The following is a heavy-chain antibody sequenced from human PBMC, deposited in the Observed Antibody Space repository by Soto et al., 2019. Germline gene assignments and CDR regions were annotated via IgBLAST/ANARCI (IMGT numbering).Heavy chain of an antibody. CDR3: ARAQRGTNFDWLLSRSYYYYGMDV. V-gene: IGHV3-30-3*01. CDR1: GFTFSSYA. Sequence: PGGSLRLSCAASGFTFSSYAMHWVRQAPGKGLEWVAVISYDGSNKYYADSVKGRFTISRDNSKNTLYLQMNSLRAEDTAVYYCARAQRGTNFDWLLSRSYYYYGMDVWGQGTTVTVSS. CDR2: ISYDGSNK. D-gene: IGHD3-9*01. J-gene: IGHJ6*02.